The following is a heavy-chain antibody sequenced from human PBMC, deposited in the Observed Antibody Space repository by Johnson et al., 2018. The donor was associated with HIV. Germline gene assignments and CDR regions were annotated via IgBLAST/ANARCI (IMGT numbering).Heavy chain of an antibody. CDR3: AKDTGAYYYDSSGYWDAFDI. CDR1: GFTFDDYA. Sequence: VQLVESGGGLVQPGRSLRLSCAASGFTFDDYAMHWVRQAPGKGLELVSGISWNSGSIGYADSVKGRFTISRGKAKNSLYLQMNSLRAEDTALYYCAKDTGAYYYDSSGYWDAFDIWGQGTMVTVSS. D-gene: IGHD3-22*01. V-gene: IGHV3-9*01. J-gene: IGHJ3*02. CDR2: ISWNSGSI.